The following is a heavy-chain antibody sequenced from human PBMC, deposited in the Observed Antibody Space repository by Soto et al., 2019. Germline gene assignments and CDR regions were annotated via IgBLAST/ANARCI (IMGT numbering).Heavy chain of an antibody. Sequence: PGGSLRLSCAASGFTFSSYWIHWVRQAPGKGLVWVSRINSDGSSTIYADSVKGRFTISRDNAKNTLYLQMNSLRAEDTAVYYCAREHYDSSGRLDYWGQGTLVTVSS. CDR3: AREHYDSSGRLDY. J-gene: IGHJ4*02. V-gene: IGHV3-74*01. D-gene: IGHD3-22*01. CDR2: INSDGSST. CDR1: GFTFSSYW.